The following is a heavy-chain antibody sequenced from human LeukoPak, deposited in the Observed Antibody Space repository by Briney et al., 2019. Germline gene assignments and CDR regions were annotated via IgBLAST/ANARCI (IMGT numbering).Heavy chain of an antibody. CDR1: GFTFSSYW. CDR3: ARDKDDYGSGNHWFDP. CDR2: INHNGNVN. Sequence: GGSLRLSYAASGFTFSSYWMNWARQAPGKGLEWVASINHNGNVNYYVDSVKGRFTISRDNAKNSLYLQMSNLRAEDTAVYYRARDKDDYGSGNHWFDPWGQGTLVTVSS. J-gene: IGHJ5*02. V-gene: IGHV3-7*03. D-gene: IGHD3-10*01.